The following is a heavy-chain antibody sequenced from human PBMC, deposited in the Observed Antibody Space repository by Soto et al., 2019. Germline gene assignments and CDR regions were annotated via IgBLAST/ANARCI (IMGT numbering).Heavy chain of an antibody. Sequence: GESLKISCKGSAYSFTNYWINWVRQMPGKGLEWMGRIDPYDSYTNYSPSFQGHVTISVDKSISTAYLQWSSLQASDTAIYYCARLPPPTYCSGSTCSGYWGQGTLVTVSS. D-gene: IGHD2-15*01. J-gene: IGHJ4*02. V-gene: IGHV5-10-1*01. CDR2: IDPYDSYT. CDR3: ARLPPPTYCSGSTCSGY. CDR1: AYSFTNYW.